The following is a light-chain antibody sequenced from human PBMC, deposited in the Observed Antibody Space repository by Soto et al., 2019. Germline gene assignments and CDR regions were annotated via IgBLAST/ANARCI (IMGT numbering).Light chain of an antibody. J-gene: IGKJ1*01. CDR3: QQYNTYSRT. Sequence: DIQMTQSPSTLSASIGDRVTITCRASQSISNWLAWYQQKPGKAPKLLIYEASNLQRGVPSRFSGSGSGTEFTLTISSLQPDDFAIFYCQQYNTYSRTFGQGTKVEIK. V-gene: IGKV1-5*03. CDR1: QSISNW. CDR2: EAS.